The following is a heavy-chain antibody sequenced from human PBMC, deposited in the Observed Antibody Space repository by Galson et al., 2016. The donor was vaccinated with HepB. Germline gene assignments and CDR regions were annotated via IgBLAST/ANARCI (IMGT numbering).Heavy chain of an antibody. CDR3: ARDGVYGSSTLDY. Sequence: SLRLSCAASGFRFSNYGMYWVRQAPGKGLEWLGSIWYDGTDQKYAGSVKGRFSISRDNSKNTLHLQMNSLTVEDTAVYNCARDGVYGSSTLDYWGQGTLVTVSS. CDR2: IWYDGTDQ. D-gene: IGHD3-10*01. V-gene: IGHV3-33*01. J-gene: IGHJ4*02. CDR1: GFRFSNYG.